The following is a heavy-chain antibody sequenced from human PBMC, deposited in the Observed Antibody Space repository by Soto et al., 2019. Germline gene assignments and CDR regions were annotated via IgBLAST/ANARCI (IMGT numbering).Heavy chain of an antibody. CDR2: ISGSGGST. CDR1: GFTFSSYA. V-gene: IGHV3-23*01. D-gene: IGHD1-26*01. J-gene: IGHJ3*02. CDR3: AKALARVGLSWSYPDAFDI. Sequence: EVQLLESGGGLVQPGGSLRLSCAASGFTFSSYAMSWVRQAPGKGLEWVSAISGSGGSTYYADSVKGRFTISRDNSKNTLYLQMNSLRAEDTAVYYCAKALARVGLSWSYPDAFDIWGQGTMVTVSS.